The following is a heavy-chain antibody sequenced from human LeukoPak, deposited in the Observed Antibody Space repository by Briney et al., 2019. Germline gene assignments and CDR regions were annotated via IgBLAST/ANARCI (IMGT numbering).Heavy chain of an antibody. D-gene: IGHD3-10*01. CDR1: GYTFTGYY. CDR3: ARVPRITMVRGVLGSYFDY. CDR2: INPNSGGT. J-gene: IGHJ4*02. V-gene: IGHV1-2*02. Sequence: ASVKVSCKASGYTFTGYYIYWVRQAPGQGLEWMGWINPNSGGTNYAQKFQGRVTMTRDTSISTAYMELSRLRSDDTAVYYCARVPRITMVRGVLGSYFDYWGQGTLVTVSS.